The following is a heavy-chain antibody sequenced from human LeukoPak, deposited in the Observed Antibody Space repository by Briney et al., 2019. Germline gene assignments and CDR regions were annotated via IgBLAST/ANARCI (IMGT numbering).Heavy chain of an antibody. CDR2: ISGSGGST. CDR1: GFTFSSYA. Sequence: SGGSLRLSCAASGFTFSSYAMSWVRQAPGKGLEWVSAISGSGGSTYYADSVKGRFTISGDNSKNTLYLQMNSLRAEDTAVYYCAKALPGYSSGWTPYFDYWGQGTLVTVSS. CDR3: AKALPGYSSGWTPYFDY. V-gene: IGHV3-23*01. J-gene: IGHJ4*02. D-gene: IGHD6-19*01.